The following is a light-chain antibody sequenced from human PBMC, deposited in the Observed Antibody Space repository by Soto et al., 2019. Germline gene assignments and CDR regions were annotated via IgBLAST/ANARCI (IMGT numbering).Light chain of an antibody. J-gene: IGKJ1*01. CDR2: AAS. V-gene: IGKV1-17*01. CDR3: LQHNSYPPT. CDR1: PAIRSA. Sequence: TQMTQSPSSLSSSVGDRVTITCRASPAIRSALGWYLQKPGKAPKLLIYAASNLEAGVPSRFSGSGSGTESTLTISSLQPDDFATYFCLQHNSYPPTFGQGTKVDI.